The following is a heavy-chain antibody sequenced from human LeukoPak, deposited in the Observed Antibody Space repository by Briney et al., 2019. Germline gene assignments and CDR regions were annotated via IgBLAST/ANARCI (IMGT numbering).Heavy chain of an antibody. V-gene: IGHV4-31*03. CDR3: ARVSKGSGLYYFDY. D-gene: IGHD3-10*01. CDR2: IYYSGST. CDR1: GGSISSGGFY. J-gene: IGHJ4*02. Sequence: KPSETLSLTCTVSGGSISSGGFYWSWIRQHPGKGLEWIGYIYYSGSTYYNPSLKSRVTISVDTSKNQFSLKLSSVTAADTAVYYCARVSKGSGLYYFDYWGQGTLVTVSS.